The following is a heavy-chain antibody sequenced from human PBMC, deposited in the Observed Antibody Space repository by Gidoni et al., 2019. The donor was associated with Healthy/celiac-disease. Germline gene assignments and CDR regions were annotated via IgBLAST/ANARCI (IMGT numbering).Heavy chain of an antibody. CDR3: ARAGTAAYYFDY. Sequence: QVQLVESGGGVVQPGRSLRLSCAASAFTFSSYGMHRVRQAPGKGLEWVAVIWYDGSNKYYADSVKGRFTISRDNSKNTLYLQMNSLRAEDTAVYYCARAGTAAYYFDYWGQGTLVTVSS. D-gene: IGHD6-13*01. J-gene: IGHJ4*02. V-gene: IGHV3-33*01. CDR2: IWYDGSNK. CDR1: AFTFSSYG.